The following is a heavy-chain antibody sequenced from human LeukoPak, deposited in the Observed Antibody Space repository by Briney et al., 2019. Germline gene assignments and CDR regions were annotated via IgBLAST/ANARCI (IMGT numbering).Heavy chain of an antibody. CDR3: ALDTSGWSDDSFDI. CDR2: IHYSGNT. V-gene: IGHV4-59*01. Sequence: SETLSLTCTVSGTTISSYYWSWIRQPPGKGLEWIGCIHYSGNTNYNPSLKSRVTISVDTSNNQFSLKLSSVTAADTAVYYCALDTSGWSDDSFDIWGQGTTVTVSS. D-gene: IGHD6-19*01. J-gene: IGHJ3*02. CDR1: GTTISSYY.